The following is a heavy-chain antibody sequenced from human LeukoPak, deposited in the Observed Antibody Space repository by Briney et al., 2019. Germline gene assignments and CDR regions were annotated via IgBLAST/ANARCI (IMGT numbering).Heavy chain of an antibody. CDR2: INPNSGGT. D-gene: IGHD4-17*01. J-gene: IGHJ4*02. CDR3: ARSGPYGDPFDY. CDR1: GYTFTGYY. Sequence: ASVKVSCKASGYTFTGYYIHWVRQAPGQGLEWMGWINPNSGGTNYAQKLQGRVTMTTDTSTSTAYMELRSLRSDDTAVYYCARSGPYGDPFDYWGQGTLVTVSS. V-gene: IGHV1-2*02.